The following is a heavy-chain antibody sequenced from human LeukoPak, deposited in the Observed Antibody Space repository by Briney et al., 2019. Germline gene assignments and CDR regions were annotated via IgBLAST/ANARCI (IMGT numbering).Heavy chain of an antibody. J-gene: IGHJ6*03. Sequence: GGSLRLSCAASGFTFSSYAMHWVRQAPGKGLEYVSAISSNGGSTYYANSVKGRFTISRDNSKNTLYLQMGSLRAEDMAVYYCARDGEYCSGGSCYSDYYYMDVWGKGTTVTVSS. CDR3: ARDGEYCSGGSCYSDYYYMDV. V-gene: IGHV3-64*01. CDR2: ISSNGGST. D-gene: IGHD2-15*01. CDR1: GFTFSSYA.